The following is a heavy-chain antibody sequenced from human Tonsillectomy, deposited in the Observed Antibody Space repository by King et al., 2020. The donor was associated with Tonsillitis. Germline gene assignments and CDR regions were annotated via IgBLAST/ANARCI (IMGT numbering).Heavy chain of an antibody. CDR3: AKDRGSGWYWGAFHI. D-gene: IGHD6-19*01. J-gene: IGHJ3*02. V-gene: IGHV3-30-3*01. CDR1: GFTFSSYA. Sequence: VQLVESGGGVVQPGRSLRLSCAASGFTFSSYAMHWVRQAPGKGLEWVAVISYDGSNKYYADSVKGRFTISRDNSMNTQYLQMNSLRAEDTAVYYCAKDRGSGWYWGAFHIWGQGTMVTVSS. CDR2: ISYDGSNK.